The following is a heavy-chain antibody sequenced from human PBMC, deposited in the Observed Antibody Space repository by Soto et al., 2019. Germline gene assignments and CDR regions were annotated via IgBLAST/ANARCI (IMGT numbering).Heavy chain of an antibody. J-gene: IGHJ3*02. Sequence: PGGSLRLSCAASGFTFSDYYMSWIRQAPGKGLEWVSYISSSGSTIYYADSVKGRFTISRDNAKNSLYLQMNSLRAEDTAVYYCARDGGATTVTADAFDIWGQETMVTVSS. CDR2: ISSSGSTI. CDR1: GFTFSDYY. CDR3: ARDGGATTVTADAFDI. V-gene: IGHV3-11*01. D-gene: IGHD4-17*01.